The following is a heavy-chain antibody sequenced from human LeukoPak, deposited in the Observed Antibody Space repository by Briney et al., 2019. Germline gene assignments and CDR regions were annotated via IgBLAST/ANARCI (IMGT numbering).Heavy chain of an antibody. D-gene: IGHD1-1*01. CDR1: GYTFTSYY. V-gene: IGHV1-46*01. CDR3: ASATTGTVGLDY. Sequence: ASVKVSCKASGYTFTSYYMHWVRQAPGQGLEWMGIINPSGGSTSYAQKFQGRVTMTRDTSTSTVYMELSSLRSEDTAVYYCASATTGTVGLDYWGQGTLVTVSS. CDR2: INPSGGST. J-gene: IGHJ4*02.